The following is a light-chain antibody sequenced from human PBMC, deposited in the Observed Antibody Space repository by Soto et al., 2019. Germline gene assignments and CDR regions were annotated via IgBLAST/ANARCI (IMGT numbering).Light chain of an antibody. Sequence: DIQMTQSPSSLSASEGDRFTITCRASQRIFGYLNWYQQKPGKAPKLLIYAASSLQSGVPSRFSGSGSGTDFTLTISSLQPEDFATYYCQESYSTLFTFGPGTKVDIK. CDR2: AAS. V-gene: IGKV1-39*01. CDR3: QESYSTLFT. J-gene: IGKJ3*01. CDR1: QRIFGY.